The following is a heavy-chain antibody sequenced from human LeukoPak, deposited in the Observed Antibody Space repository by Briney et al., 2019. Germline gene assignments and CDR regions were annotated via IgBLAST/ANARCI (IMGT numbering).Heavy chain of an antibody. CDR3: ARVTFDYGDYALDF. J-gene: IGHJ4*02. CDR2: ISYDGSNQ. D-gene: IGHD4-17*01. Sequence: PGGSLRLSCAASGFTFSSHAMHWVRQAPGKGLEWVADISYDGSNQYYADSVKGRFTVSRDNSKNTLHLQMNSLRAEDTAVYFCARVTFDYGDYALDFWGQGTLVTVSS. CDR1: GFTFSSHA. V-gene: IGHV3-30*01.